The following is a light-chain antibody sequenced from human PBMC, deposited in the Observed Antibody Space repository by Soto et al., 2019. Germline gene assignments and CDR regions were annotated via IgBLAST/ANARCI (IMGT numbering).Light chain of an antibody. CDR1: SSDVGAYNY. J-gene: IGLJ2*01. CDR2: EVS. CDR3: SSYAGSNIVV. V-gene: IGLV2-8*01. Sequence: QSAVTQPPSASGSPGQSVTVSCTGTSSDVGAYNYVSWYQQHPGKAPKLMIYEVSKRPSGVPDRFSGSKSGNTASLTVSGLQAEDEADYYCSSYAGSNIVVFGGGTKLTVL.